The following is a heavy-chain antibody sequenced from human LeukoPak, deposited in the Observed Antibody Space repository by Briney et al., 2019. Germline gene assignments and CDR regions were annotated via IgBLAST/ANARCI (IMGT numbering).Heavy chain of an antibody. CDR1: GGSISSYY. CDR2: IFHNATT. V-gene: IGHV4-59*01. Sequence: SETLSLTCRVSGGSISSYYWTWVRQSPGEGLEWIGYIFHNATTTYNPSLKSRVTISVDTSKNHFSLKLTSVTAADTAVYYCARSTRTGSYTAGLNYWGQGTLVTVSS. CDR3: ARSTRTGSYTAGLNY. D-gene: IGHD1-26*01. J-gene: IGHJ4*02.